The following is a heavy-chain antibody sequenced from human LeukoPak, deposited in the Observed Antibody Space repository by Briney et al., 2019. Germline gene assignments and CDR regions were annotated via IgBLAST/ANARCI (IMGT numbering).Heavy chain of an antibody. CDR3: ARGLMWELGDC. CDR2: IYSGGST. CDR1: GFTVSSNY. J-gene: IGHJ4*02. V-gene: IGHV3-53*01. D-gene: IGHD1-26*01. Sequence: GGSLRLSCAASGFTVSSNYMSWVRQAPGKGLEWVSVIYSGGSTYYADSVKGRFTISRDNSKNTLYLQMNSLRAEDTAVYYCARGLMWELGDCWGQGTLVTVSS.